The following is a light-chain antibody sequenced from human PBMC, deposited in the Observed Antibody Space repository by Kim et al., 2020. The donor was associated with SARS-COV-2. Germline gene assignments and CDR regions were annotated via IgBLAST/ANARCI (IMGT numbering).Light chain of an antibody. J-gene: IGLJ2*01. CDR3: AAWDDGLRGVL. V-gene: IGLV1-44*01. CDR1: GSNIGTNA. Sequence: RVTISCSGSGSNIGTNAVDWYQQLPGTAPKLLVYANNQRPSGVPGRFSGSKSGTSASLAISGLQSEDEADYYCAAWDDGLRGVLFGGGTKLTVL. CDR2: ANN.